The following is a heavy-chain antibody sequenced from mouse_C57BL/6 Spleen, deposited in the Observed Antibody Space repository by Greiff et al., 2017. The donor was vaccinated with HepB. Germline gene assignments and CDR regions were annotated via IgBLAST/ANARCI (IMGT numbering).Heavy chain of an antibody. D-gene: IGHD2-2*01. CDR2: IYPGDGDT. Sequence: QVHVKQSGAELVKPGASVKISCKASGYAFSSYWMNWVKQRPGKGLEWIGQIYPGDGDTNYNGKFKGKATLTADKSSSTAYMQLSSLTSEDSAVYFCARGAMVTTEGYYYAMDYWGQGTSVTVSS. V-gene: IGHV1-80*01. CDR1: GYAFSSYW. CDR3: ARGAMVTTEGYYYAMDY. J-gene: IGHJ4*01.